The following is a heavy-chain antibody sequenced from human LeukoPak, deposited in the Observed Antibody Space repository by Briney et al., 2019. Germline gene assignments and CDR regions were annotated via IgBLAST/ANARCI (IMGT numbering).Heavy chain of an antibody. D-gene: IGHD3-16*01. Sequence: GGSLRLSCAASGFTFSSYAMSWVRQAPGKGLEWASAISGSGGSTYYADSVKGRFTISRDNSKNTLYLQMNSLRAEDTAVYYCAVLPGGNGNRFDPWGQGSLVTVSS. CDR3: AVLPGGNGNRFDP. CDR2: ISGSGGST. V-gene: IGHV3-23*01. J-gene: IGHJ5*02. CDR1: GFTFSSYA.